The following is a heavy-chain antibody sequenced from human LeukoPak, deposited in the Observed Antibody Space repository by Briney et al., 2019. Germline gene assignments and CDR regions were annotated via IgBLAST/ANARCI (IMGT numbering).Heavy chain of an antibody. V-gene: IGHV4-59*01. CDR2: IYYSGST. CDR1: GGSLSSYY. Sequence: SETLSLTCTVSGGSLSSYYWSWIRQPPGKGLEWIGYIYYSGSTNYNPSLKSRVTISVDTSKNQFSLKLSSVTAADTAVYYCARSPYSSSARKYYFDYWGQGTLVTVSS. CDR3: ARSPYSSSARKYYFDY. J-gene: IGHJ4*02. D-gene: IGHD6-6*01.